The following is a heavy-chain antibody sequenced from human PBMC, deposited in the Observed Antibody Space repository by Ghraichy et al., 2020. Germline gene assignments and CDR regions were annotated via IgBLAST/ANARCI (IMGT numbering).Heavy chain of an antibody. V-gene: IGHV4-39*01. CDR1: GGSISSSSYF. Sequence: ESLNISCTVSGGSISSSSYFWGWIRQPPGKGLEWIGSVYYSGTTYYNPSLKSRVTISVDTSKNQFSLKLRSVTASDTALYYCASPHTVMGVDHWGQGTLVTVSS. D-gene: IGHD5-18*01. CDR3: ASPHTVMGVDH. CDR2: VYYSGTT. J-gene: IGHJ4*02.